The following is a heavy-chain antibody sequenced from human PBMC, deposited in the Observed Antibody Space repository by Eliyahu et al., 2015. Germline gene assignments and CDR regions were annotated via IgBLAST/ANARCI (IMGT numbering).Heavy chain of an antibody. CDR2: VYYSGST. Sequence: QSQLQESGPGMVKSSETLSLTCSVSGGSISSGSYFWAWIRPPPGKGLGWRGGVYYSGSTYYNPSLKSRVTVVVDRSKXQFSLELRSVSAADTAVYFCARYDRNNDFGMDVWGQGTAVTVSS. CDR1: GGSISSGSYF. CDR3: ARYDRNNDFGMDV. J-gene: IGHJ6*02. D-gene: IGHD1-14*01. V-gene: IGHV4-39*01.